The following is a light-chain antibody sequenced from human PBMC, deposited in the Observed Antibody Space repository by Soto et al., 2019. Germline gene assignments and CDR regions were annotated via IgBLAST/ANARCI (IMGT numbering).Light chain of an antibody. J-gene: IGKJ1*01. CDR2: GTS. CDR1: QSVTLIY. V-gene: IGKV3-20*01. CDR3: HKYESSPWT. Sequence: EIVLTQSPGTLSLSPGEGASLSCRASQSVTLIYFGWFQQKPGQAPRLLIYGTSRRAVGIPDRFSGSGSGRAFTLTISRVEPEDSEIYYCHKYESSPWTFAQGTKVEI.